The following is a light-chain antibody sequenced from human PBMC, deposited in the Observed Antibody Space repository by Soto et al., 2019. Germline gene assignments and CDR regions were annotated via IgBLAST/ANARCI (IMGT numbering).Light chain of an antibody. CDR3: SAWDGSLNGLV. CDR2: NNV. J-gene: IGLJ3*02. V-gene: IGLV1-44*01. Sequence: QSVLTQPPSASGTPGQRVTISCSVSSSNIGSNILNWYRQVPGTGPKLRLYNNVHRPSGVPDRFSGSKSGASGSLAISGLQLEDEADYYCSAWDGSLNGLVFGGGTKLPVL. CDR1: SSNIGSNI.